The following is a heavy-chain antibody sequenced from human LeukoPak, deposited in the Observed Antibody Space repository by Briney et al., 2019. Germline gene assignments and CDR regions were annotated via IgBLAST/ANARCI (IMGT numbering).Heavy chain of an antibody. J-gene: IGHJ6*02. V-gene: IGHV1-18*01. CDR3: ARDPYDYYDSSGRGMDV. Sequence: ASVKVSCKASGDTFKTNGVSWVRQAPGQGLEWMGWISNYNGKTNYAQKFQGRVSLTTDTSTSTAYMELRSLRSDDTAVYYCARDPYDYYDSSGRGMDVWGQGTTVIVSS. CDR1: GDTFKTNG. D-gene: IGHD3-22*01. CDR2: ISNYNGKT.